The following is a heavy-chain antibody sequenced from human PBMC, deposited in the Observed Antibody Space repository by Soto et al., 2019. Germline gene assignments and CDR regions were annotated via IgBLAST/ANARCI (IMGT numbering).Heavy chain of an antibody. Sequence: ASVKVSCKASGYTFTGYYMHWVRQAPGQGLEWMGWINPNSGGTNYAQKFQGWVTMTRDTSISTAYMELSRLRSDDTAVYYCAREGNYYYYYGMDVWGQGTTVTVS. CDR3: AREGNYYYYYGMDV. CDR2: INPNSGGT. J-gene: IGHJ6*02. V-gene: IGHV1-2*04. CDR1: GYTFTGYY.